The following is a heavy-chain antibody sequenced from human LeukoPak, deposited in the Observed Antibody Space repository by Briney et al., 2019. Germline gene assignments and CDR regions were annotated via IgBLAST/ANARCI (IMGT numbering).Heavy chain of an antibody. V-gene: IGHV4-4*07. Sequence: SETLSLTCTVSGGSISSYYWSWIRQLAGKGLEWIGRIYTSGSTNYNPSLKSRVTMSVDTSKNQFSLKLSSVTAADTAVYYCARESSNYYDSSGSPGSWGQGTLVTVSS. J-gene: IGHJ5*02. CDR2: IYTSGST. D-gene: IGHD3-22*01. CDR1: GGSISSYY. CDR3: ARESSNYYDSSGSPGS.